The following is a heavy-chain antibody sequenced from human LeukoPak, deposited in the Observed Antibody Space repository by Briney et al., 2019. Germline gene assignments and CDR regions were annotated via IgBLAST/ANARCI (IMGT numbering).Heavy chain of an antibody. CDR3: ARDYDVLTAYPPTQLFDP. V-gene: IGHV4-34*01. Sequence: PSETLSPTCAVYGGSFSGYYWSWIRQPPGKGLEWNGEINHSGSTNYNPSLKSRVTISVDTSKNQFSLKLNSVTAADTAVYYCARDYDVLTAYPPTQLFDPWGQGTLVTVSS. D-gene: IGHD3-9*01. CDR2: INHSGST. J-gene: IGHJ5*02. CDR1: GGSFSGYY.